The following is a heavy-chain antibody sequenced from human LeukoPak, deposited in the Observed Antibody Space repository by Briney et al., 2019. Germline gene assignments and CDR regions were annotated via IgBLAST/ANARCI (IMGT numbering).Heavy chain of an antibody. CDR2: ISSSSSYI. Sequence: GGSLRLSCAASGFTFSSYSMNWVRRAPGKGLEWVSSISSSSSYIYYADSVKGRFTISRDNAKNSLYLQMNSLRAEDTAVYYCARVSPYDSSGYYPGVGFDPWGQGTLVTVSS. D-gene: IGHD3-22*01. J-gene: IGHJ5*02. CDR3: ARVSPYDSSGYYPGVGFDP. CDR1: GFTFSSYS. V-gene: IGHV3-21*01.